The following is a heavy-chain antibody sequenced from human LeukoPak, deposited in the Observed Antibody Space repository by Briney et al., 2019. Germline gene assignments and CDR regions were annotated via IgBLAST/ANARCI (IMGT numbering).Heavy chain of an antibody. V-gene: IGHV4-39*07. CDR2: VYYSGST. Sequence: SETLSLTCTVSGGSISSSSYYWGWIRQPPGKGLEWIGSVYYSGSTYYNPSLKSRVTISVDTSKNQFSLKLSSVTAADTAVYYCARVGTPDDYWGQGTLVTVSS. J-gene: IGHJ4*02. D-gene: IGHD1-26*01. CDR3: ARVGTPDDY. CDR1: GGSISSSSYY.